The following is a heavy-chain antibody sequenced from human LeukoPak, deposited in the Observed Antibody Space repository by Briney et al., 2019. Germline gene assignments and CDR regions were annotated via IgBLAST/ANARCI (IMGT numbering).Heavy chain of an antibody. J-gene: IGHJ4*02. V-gene: IGHV3-23*01. Sequence: GGSLRLSCAASGFTFSSHDMSWVRQTPGKGLEWVSTLSNSGGSTYYADSVKGRFTVSRDNSKNTLYLQMDSLRADDTAVYYCATSSSGWYYLDYWGQGTLVTVSS. CDR3: ATSSSGWYYLDY. CDR1: GFTFSSHD. D-gene: IGHD6-19*01. CDR2: LSNSGGST.